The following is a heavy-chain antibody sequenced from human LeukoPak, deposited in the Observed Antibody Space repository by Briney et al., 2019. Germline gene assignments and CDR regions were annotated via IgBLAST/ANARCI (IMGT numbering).Heavy chain of an antibody. J-gene: IGHJ4*02. CDR2: ISGSGGST. Sequence: GGSLRLSCAASGFTFSSYSMNWVRQAPGKGLEWVSAISGSGGSTYYADSVKGRFTISRDNSKNTLYLQMNSLRAEDTAVYYCAKSYYYDSSGYASPAPTSFDYWGQGTLVTVSS. CDR3: AKSYYYDSSGYASPAPTSFDY. D-gene: IGHD3-22*01. V-gene: IGHV3-23*01. CDR1: GFTFSSYS.